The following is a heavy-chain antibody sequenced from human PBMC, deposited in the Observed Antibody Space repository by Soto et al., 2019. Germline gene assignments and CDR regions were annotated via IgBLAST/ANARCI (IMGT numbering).Heavy chain of an antibody. CDR1: GGSISSSSYY. Sequence: SETLSLTCTVSGGSISSSSYYWGWIRQPPGKGLEWIGSIYYSGSTYYNPSLKSRVTISVDTSKNQFSLKLSSVTAADTAVYYCARRRYDFSEQYYFDYWGQGTLVTVSS. V-gene: IGHV4-39*01. CDR3: ARRRYDFSEQYYFDY. D-gene: IGHD3-3*01. CDR2: IYYSGST. J-gene: IGHJ4*02.